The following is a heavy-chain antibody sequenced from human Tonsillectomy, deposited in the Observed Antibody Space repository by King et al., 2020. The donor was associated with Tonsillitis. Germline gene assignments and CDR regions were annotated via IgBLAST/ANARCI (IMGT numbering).Heavy chain of an antibody. J-gene: IGHJ4*02. CDR2: LSYDGSKK. CDR1: GFTFSNYS. Sequence: VQLVESGGGVVQPGRSLRLSCAASGFTFSNYSMHWVRQAPGKGLEWVAVLSYDGSKKYYADSVKGRFTISRDNSKDTLSLQMSSLRADDTAVYHCVRVEAAGNSYFFDYWGQGTLVTVSP. CDR3: VRVEAAGNSYFFDY. V-gene: IGHV3-30-3*01. D-gene: IGHD1-1*01.